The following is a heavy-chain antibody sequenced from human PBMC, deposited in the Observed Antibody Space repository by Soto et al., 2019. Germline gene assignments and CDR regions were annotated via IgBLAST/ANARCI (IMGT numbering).Heavy chain of an antibody. CDR2: ISGSGGST. CDR3: AKDLVVPAAYDAFDI. CDR1: GFTFSSYA. D-gene: IGHD2-2*01. J-gene: IGHJ3*02. Sequence: EVQLLESGGGLIQPGGSLRLSCAASGFTFSSYAMSWVRQAPGKGLEWVSAISGSGGSTYYADSVKGRLTICKDNSKKTLYLQMNSLRAEDTAVYYCAKDLVVPAAYDAFDIWGQGTMVTVSS. V-gene: IGHV3-23*01.